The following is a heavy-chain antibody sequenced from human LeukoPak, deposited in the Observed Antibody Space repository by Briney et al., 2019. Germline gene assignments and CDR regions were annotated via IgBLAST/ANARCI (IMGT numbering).Heavy chain of an antibody. CDR3: ARGAAVAGTFDY. CDR2: IIPIFGTA. Sequence: GASVKVSCKASGGTFSSYAISWVRQAPGQGLVWMGGIIPIFGTANYAQKFQGRVTITADESTSTAYMELSSLRSEDTAVYYCARGAAVAGTFDYWGQGTLVTVSS. V-gene: IGHV1-69*13. D-gene: IGHD6-19*01. CDR1: GGTFSSYA. J-gene: IGHJ4*02.